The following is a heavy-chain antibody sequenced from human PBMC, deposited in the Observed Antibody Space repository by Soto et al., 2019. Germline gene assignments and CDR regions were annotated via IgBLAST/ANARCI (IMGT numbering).Heavy chain of an antibody. CDR3: ARSGGYSGYDLGGYYYYYMDV. V-gene: IGHV4-39*01. CDR1: GCSISSSSYY. D-gene: IGHD5-12*01. Sequence: LPETLSLTCTVSGCSISSSSYYWGWIRQPPGKGLEWIGSIYYSGSTYYNPSLKSRVTISVDTSKNQFSLKLSSVTAADTAVYYCARSGGYSGYDLGGYYYYYMDVWGKGTTVTVSS. J-gene: IGHJ6*03. CDR2: IYYSGST.